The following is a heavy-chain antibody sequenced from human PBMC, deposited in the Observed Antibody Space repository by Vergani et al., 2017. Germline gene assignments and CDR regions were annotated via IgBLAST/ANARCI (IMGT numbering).Heavy chain of an antibody. J-gene: IGHJ4*02. V-gene: IGHV4-31*03. D-gene: IGHD6-13*01. CDR3: ARDLAIAAADEYYFDY. CDR2: IYYSGST. CDR1: GGSISSGGYY. Sequence: QVQLQESGPGLVKPSQTLSLTCTVSGGSISSGGYYWSGIRQPPGKGLEWIGYIYYSGSTYYNPSLKSRVTISVDTSKNQFSLKLSSVTAADTAVYYCARDLAIAAADEYYFDYWGQGTLVTVSS.